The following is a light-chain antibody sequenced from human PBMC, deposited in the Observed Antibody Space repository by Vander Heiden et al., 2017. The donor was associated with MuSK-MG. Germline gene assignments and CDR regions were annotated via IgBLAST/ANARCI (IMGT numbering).Light chain of an antibody. CDR3: QHYGSSVT. Sequence: EIVLTQSPGTLSLSPGERATLSCRASQSVGITYFAWHQQKPGQVPRLLIYDTSSRATGIPDRFSGSGSGTDFTLSISRLEPEDFAVYYWQHYGSSVTFGGGTKVEIK. CDR1: QSVGITY. CDR2: DTS. V-gene: IGKV3-20*01. J-gene: IGKJ4*01.